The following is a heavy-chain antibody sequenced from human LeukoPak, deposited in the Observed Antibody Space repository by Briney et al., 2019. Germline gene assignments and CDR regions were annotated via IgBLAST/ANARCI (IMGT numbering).Heavy chain of an antibody. D-gene: IGHD3-9*01. V-gene: IGHV4-30-2*01. J-gene: IGHJ4*02. Sequence: SQTLSLTCAVSGGSISSGGYSWSWIRQPPGKGLEWIGYIYHSGSTYYNPSLKSRVTISVDRSKNQFSLKLSSVTAADTAVYYCARGRDDILTGYGAPFDYWGQGTLVTVSS. CDR1: GGSISSGGYS. CDR2: IYHSGST. CDR3: ARGRDDILTGYGAPFDY.